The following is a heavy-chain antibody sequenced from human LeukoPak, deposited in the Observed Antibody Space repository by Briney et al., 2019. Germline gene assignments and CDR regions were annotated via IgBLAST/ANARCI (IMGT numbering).Heavy chain of an antibody. Sequence: PGGSLRLSCAASGFTFSSYAMHWVRQAPGKGLEWVAVISYDGSNKYYADSVKGRFTISGDNSKNTLYLQMNSLRAEDTAVYYCARELGRGSGSLYYGMDVWGKGTTVTVSS. CDR1: GFTFSSYA. D-gene: IGHD3-10*01. V-gene: IGHV3-30*04. CDR3: ARELGRGSGSLYYGMDV. CDR2: ISYDGSNK. J-gene: IGHJ6*04.